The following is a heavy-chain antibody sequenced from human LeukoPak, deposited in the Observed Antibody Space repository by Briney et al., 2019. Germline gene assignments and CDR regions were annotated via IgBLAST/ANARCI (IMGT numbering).Heavy chain of an antibody. CDR1: GGSISSYY. Sequence: SETLSLTCTVSGGSISSYYWSWIRQPPGKGLEWIGYIYYSGSTNYNPSLKSRVPISVDTSKNQFSLKLSSVTAADTAVYYCARDTPGGFQHWGQGTLVTVSS. CDR3: ARDTPGGFQH. V-gene: IGHV4-59*01. CDR2: IYYSGST. D-gene: IGHD2-15*01. J-gene: IGHJ1*01.